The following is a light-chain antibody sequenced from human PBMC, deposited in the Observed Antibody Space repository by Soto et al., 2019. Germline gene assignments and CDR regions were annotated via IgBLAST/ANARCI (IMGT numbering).Light chain of an antibody. CDR2: GAS. CDR3: QQYGSSPLT. CDR1: QSVSSNY. V-gene: IGKV3-20*01. J-gene: IGKJ4*01. Sequence: EVVMMQSPATLSVSPGERATLSCRASQSVSSNYLAWYQQKPGQAPRFLIYGASSRATGIPDRFSGSGSGTDFTLTISRLEPEDFAVYYCQQYGSSPLTFGGGTKVDI.